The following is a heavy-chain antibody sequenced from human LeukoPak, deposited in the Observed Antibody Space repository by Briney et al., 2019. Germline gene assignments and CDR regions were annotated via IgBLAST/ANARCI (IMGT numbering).Heavy chain of an antibody. CDR2: IYYSGST. D-gene: IGHD6-19*01. Sequence: EPSETLSLTCTVSGGSISSYYWSWIRQPPGKGLEWIGYIYYSGSTNYNPSLKSRVTISVDTSKNQFSLKLSSVTAADTAVYYCARAVPHIYSSGWYGAFDIWGQGTMVTVSS. CDR3: ARAVPHIYSSGWYGAFDI. CDR1: GGSISSYY. J-gene: IGHJ3*02. V-gene: IGHV4-59*01.